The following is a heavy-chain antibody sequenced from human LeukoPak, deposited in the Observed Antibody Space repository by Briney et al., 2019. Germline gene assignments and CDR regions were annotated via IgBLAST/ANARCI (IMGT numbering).Heavy chain of an antibody. Sequence: GGPLRLSCAASGFTFSSYWMSWFRQIPGKGLEWLGNIKTDGSEKYYLDSVRGRFTISRDNAKNSLFLQMNSLRGEDTAVYYCVRDYVWGTYGPDYWGQGTLVTVTS. J-gene: IGHJ4*02. V-gene: IGHV3-7*01. CDR1: GFTFSSYW. CDR2: IKTDGSEK. D-gene: IGHD3-16*01. CDR3: VRDYVWGTYGPDY.